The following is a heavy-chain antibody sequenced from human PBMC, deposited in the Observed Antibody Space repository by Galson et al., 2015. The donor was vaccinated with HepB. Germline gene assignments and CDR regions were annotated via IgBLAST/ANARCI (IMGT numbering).Heavy chain of an antibody. Sequence: SLRLSCAVYGFTFSSYGMHWVRQAPGKGREWVAVISYDGSNYYYADSVQGRFTISRDNSKTTLYLQMNGLRAEDTAVYYCAKDRLLYCSGNSCHEGDYWGQGTLVTVSS. J-gene: IGHJ4*02. CDR3: AKDRLLYCSGNSCHEGDY. D-gene: IGHD2-15*01. V-gene: IGHV3-30*18. CDR2: ISYDGSNY. CDR1: GFTFSSYG.